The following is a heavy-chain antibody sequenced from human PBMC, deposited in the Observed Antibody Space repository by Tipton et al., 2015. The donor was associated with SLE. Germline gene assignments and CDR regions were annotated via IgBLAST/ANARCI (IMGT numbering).Heavy chain of an antibody. D-gene: IGHD4-17*01. J-gene: IGHJ2*01. CDR2: IYSSGDR. CDR1: GGSISFDY. CDR3: ARGSDGEYVRYFDV. V-gene: IGHV4-4*07. Sequence: TLSLTCTVSGGSISFDYWSWIRQSAGRGLEWIGRIYSSGDRDYNPSLRSRVTMPIDASQNRVSLRLKSVSAADTAVYYCARGSDGEYVRYFDVWGPGTLVTVSS.